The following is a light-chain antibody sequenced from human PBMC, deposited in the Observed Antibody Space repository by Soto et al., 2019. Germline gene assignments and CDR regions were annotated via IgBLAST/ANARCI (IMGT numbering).Light chain of an antibody. CDR3: LVIFTGVGEV. Sequence: QAVVTQEPSLTVSPGGTVPLTCGSSTGAVTSGHYPHWFQQKPGQAPRTLIYDTSDKHSWTPARFSGSLLGGKAVLTLSGAQPEDEADYYCLVIFTGVGEVFGTGTKLTVL. CDR1: TGAVTSGHY. CDR2: DTS. J-gene: IGLJ1*01. V-gene: IGLV7-46*01.